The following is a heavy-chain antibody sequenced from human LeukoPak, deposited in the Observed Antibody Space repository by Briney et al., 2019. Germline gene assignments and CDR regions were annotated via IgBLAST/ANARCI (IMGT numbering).Heavy chain of an antibody. D-gene: IGHD5-12*01. CDR2: ISPYNDDT. V-gene: IGHV1-18*01. CDR1: GYTFSSSG. J-gene: IGHJ4*02. Sequence: GASVKVSCKASGYTFSSSGISWVRQAPGQGLEWMGWISPYNDDTRYEQTLQGRVTMTTDTSTSTVYMELRSLRSDDTAVYYCVRRGSGYNPIDFWGQGTRVTVSS. CDR3: VRRGSGYNPIDF.